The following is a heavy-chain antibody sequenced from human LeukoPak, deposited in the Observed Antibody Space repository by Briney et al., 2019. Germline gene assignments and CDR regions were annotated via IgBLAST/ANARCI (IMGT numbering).Heavy chain of an antibody. J-gene: IGHJ4*02. Sequence: PGGSLRLSCAASGFTFSNSAMNWVRQVPGKGLEWVSSIDYDSSHIYYAASVRGRFTISRDNARNSVYLQMDSLRVEDTAVYYCARDPLRYLRVGHYDYWGQGTLVAVSS. CDR3: ARDPLRYLRVGHYDY. CDR2: IDYDSSHI. CDR1: GFTFSNSA. V-gene: IGHV3-21*01. D-gene: IGHD3-9*01.